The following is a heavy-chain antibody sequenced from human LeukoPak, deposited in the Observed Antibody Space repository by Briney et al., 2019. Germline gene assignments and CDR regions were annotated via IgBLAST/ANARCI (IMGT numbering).Heavy chain of an antibody. V-gene: IGHV3-48*02. CDR1: GCTFSSYS. D-gene: IGHD6-19*01. J-gene: IGHJ4*02. CDR3: ARVRITVTGGGYLDY. CDR2: ITGSSSTI. Sequence: PGGSLRLSCAASGCTFSSYSMNWVRQAPGKGLEWISYITGSSSTIYYADSVKGRFTVSRDNAKNSLYLQMNSLRDEDTAVYYCARVRITVTGGGYLDYWGQGTLVTVSS.